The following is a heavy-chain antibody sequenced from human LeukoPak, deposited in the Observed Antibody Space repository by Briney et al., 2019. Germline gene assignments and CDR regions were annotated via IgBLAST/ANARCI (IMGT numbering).Heavy chain of an antibody. CDR3: ARGPIVGATRDFDY. J-gene: IGHJ4*02. Sequence: GASVKVSCKASGYTFTSYDINWVRQAPGQGLEWMGWMNPNSGNTGYAQKFQGRVTITRNTSISTAYMELSSLRSEDTAVYYCARGPIVGATRDFDYWGQGTLVTVSS. CDR2: MNPNSGNT. V-gene: IGHV1-8*03. CDR1: GYTFTSYD. D-gene: IGHD1-26*01.